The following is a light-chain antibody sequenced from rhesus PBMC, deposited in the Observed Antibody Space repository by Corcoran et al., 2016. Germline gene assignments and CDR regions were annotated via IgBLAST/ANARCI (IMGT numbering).Light chain of an antibody. J-gene: IGKJ1*01. Sequence: DIQMTQSPSSLSASVGDRFTITCRTSENVNTYLNWYQQKQGKAPKLLIYQASTLQSGVPSRFSGIGSGTDYTFTFIILQSEDVSTYYCQHNYVTPWTFGQGTKVEIK. CDR1: ENVNTY. CDR3: QHNYVTPWT. V-gene: IGKV1-74*01. CDR2: QAS.